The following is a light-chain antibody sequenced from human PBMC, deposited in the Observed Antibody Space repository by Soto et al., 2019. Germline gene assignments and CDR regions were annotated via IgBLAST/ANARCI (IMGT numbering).Light chain of an antibody. J-gene: IGLJ2*01. Sequence: QLVLTQPASVSGSPGQSITISCTGTRSDIGAHNFVSWYQQHPGEAPKLTLYDVNIRPSGVSNRFSGSKSGNTASLTISGLQAEDEADYYCTSWTTSTTMIFGGGTKLTVL. CDR2: DVN. CDR1: RSDIGAHNF. CDR3: TSWTTSTTMI. V-gene: IGLV2-14*03.